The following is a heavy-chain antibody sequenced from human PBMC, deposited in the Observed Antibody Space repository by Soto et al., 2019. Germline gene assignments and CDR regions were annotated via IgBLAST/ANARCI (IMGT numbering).Heavy chain of an antibody. D-gene: IGHD2-21*01. CDR3: AGIVAGATRHSDVDH. J-gene: IGHJ4*02. CDR1: GAPITSNDYF. V-gene: IGHV4-39*01. CDR2: MHTSGGI. Sequence: PSETLSLTCTVSGAPITSNDYFWAWIRQPPGRGLEFIASMHTSGGIYHASSLKSRATLSLDTSRNQFSLKLQSVTAADTATYFCAGIVAGATRHSDVDHWGQGTLVTVSS.